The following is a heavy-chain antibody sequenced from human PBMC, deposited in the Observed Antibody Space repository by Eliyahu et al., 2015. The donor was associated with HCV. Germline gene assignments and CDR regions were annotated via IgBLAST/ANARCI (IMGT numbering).Heavy chain of an antibody. CDR2: IYYSGST. D-gene: IGHD3-10*01. CDR1: GGSISSSSYY. CDR3: ASCITMVRGVAPPDY. J-gene: IGHJ4*02. V-gene: IGHV4-39*01. Sequence: QLQLQESGPGLVKPSETLSLTCTVSGGSISSSSYYWGWIRQPPGKGLEWIESIYYSGSTYYNPSLKSRVTISVDTSKNQFSLKLSSVTAADTAVYYCASCITMVRGVAPPDYWGQGTLVTVSS.